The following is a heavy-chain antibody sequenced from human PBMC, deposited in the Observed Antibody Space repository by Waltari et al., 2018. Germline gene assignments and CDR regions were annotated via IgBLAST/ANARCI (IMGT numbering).Heavy chain of an antibody. CDR1: GFTFSNYW. CDR3: ARLAYSSGWYFFDY. J-gene: IGHJ4*02. Sequence: EVQLVESGGGLVQPGGSLRLSCAASGFTFSNYWMHWVRQAPGKGLVWFPRFNSDGSVTNHADSVKGRFTISRDNAKDTLYLQMNSLRAEDTAVYYCARLAYSSGWYFFDYWGQGTLVTVSS. CDR2: FNSDGSVT. V-gene: IGHV3-74*01. D-gene: IGHD6-19*01.